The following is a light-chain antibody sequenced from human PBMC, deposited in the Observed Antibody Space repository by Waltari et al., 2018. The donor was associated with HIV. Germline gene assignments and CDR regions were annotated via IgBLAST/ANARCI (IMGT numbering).Light chain of an antibody. V-gene: IGKV1-39*01. CDR2: SAT. Sequence: DIQLNQPPAPLSASEGDRVTFTCRAIQTIGEYVNWYQQKPDKPPKLFIYSATSLQPGVPSRFSGSGSRTEFALTISSLQPEDFAIYYCGQIYTTPLCTFGPGTKVDIK. J-gene: IGKJ3*01. CDR1: QTIGEY. CDR3: GQIYTTPLCT.